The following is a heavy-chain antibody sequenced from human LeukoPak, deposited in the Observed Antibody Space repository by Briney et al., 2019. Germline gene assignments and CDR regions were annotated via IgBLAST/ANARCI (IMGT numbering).Heavy chain of an antibody. CDR3: AKSENYYGSGSPYFDS. CDR1: GFTFSSYA. J-gene: IGHJ4*02. D-gene: IGHD3-10*01. Sequence: GGSLRLSCAASGFTFSSYAMSWVRQAPGKGLEWVAFVRYDGSIKYYADSVNGRFTISRNNSKNTLYLQMNTLRVEDTAVYYCAKSENYYGSGSPYFDSWGQGTLVTVSS. V-gene: IGHV3-30*02. CDR2: VRYDGSIK.